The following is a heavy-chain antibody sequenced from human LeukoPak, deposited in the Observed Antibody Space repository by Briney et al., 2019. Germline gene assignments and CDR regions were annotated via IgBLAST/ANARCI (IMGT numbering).Heavy chain of an antibody. CDR1: GGSITNYY. D-gene: IGHD3-10*01. V-gene: IGHV4-59*12. J-gene: IGHJ4*02. Sequence: SETLSLTCTVSGGSITNYYWSWIRQPPGKGLEWIGYIHYSGSTKYKSSLKSRVTISVDTSKNQFSLKLNSVTAADTAVYYCAREKYYYGSGSYPFDSWGQGTLVTVSS. CDR2: IHYSGST. CDR3: AREKYYYGSGSYPFDS.